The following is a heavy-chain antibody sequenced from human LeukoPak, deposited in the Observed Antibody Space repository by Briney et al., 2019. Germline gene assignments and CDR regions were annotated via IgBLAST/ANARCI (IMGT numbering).Heavy chain of an antibody. CDR3: ARDPARITIFGVVQSGNFDY. CDR1: GGSISSGGYY. CDR2: IYTSGST. J-gene: IGHJ4*02. Sequence: SQTLSLTCTVSGGSISSGGYYWSWIRQPPGKGLEWIGRIYTSGSTNYNPSLKSRVTMSVDTSRNQFSLKLSSVTAADTAVYYCARDPARITIFGVVQSGNFDYWGQGTLVTVSS. V-gene: IGHV4-61*02. D-gene: IGHD3-3*01.